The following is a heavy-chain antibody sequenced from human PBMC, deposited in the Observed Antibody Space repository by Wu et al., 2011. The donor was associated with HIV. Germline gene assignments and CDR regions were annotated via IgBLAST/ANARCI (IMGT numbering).Heavy chain of an antibody. CDR3: ATRMAGAGED. V-gene: IGHV1-69*05. CDR1: GGTFNKYD. D-gene: IGHD6-19*01. Sequence: QVQLVQSGAEVKKPGSSVKVSCKVSGGTFNKYDINWVRQAPGQGLEWMGGIVSIFGTPNYAQNLQGRIMIARDDSTSTTYMELSSLRLADTAVYYCATRMAGAGEDWGQGTLVTVSS. J-gene: IGHJ4*02. CDR2: IVSIFGTP.